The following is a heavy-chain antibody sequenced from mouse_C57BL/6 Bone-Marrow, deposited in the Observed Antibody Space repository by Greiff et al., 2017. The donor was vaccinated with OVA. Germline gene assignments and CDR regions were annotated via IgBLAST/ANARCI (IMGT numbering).Heavy chain of an antibody. CDR3: ARGITGTLSWFAY. CDR1: GYSITSGYY. V-gene: IGHV3-6*01. J-gene: IGHJ3*01. D-gene: IGHD4-1*01. Sequence: DVQLQESGPGLVKPSQSLSLTCSVTGYSITSGYYWNWIRQFPGNKLEWMGYISYDGSNNYNPSLKNRISITRDTSKNQFFLKLNSVTTEDTATYYCARGITGTLSWFAYWGQGTLVTVSA. CDR2: ISYDGSN.